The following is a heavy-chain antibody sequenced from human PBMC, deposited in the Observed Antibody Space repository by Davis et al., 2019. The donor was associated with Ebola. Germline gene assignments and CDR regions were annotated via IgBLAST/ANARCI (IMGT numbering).Heavy chain of an antibody. CDR1: GFTFSSYA. CDR3: GKTVVVAGHDIGY. D-gene: IGHD6-19*01. J-gene: IGHJ4*02. V-gene: IGHV3-30-3*02. Sequence: PGGSLRLSCAASGFTFSSYAMHWVRQAPGKGLEWVAVISYDGSNKYYADSVKGRFTISRDNSKNTLYLQMSSLRAEDTAVYFCGKTVVVAGHDIGYWGQGTLVTVSS. CDR2: ISYDGSNK.